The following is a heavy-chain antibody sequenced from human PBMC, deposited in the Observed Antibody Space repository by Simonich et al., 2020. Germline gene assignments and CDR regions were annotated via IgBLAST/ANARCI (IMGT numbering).Heavy chain of an antibody. D-gene: IGHD2-21*01. Sequence: QVQLVQSGAEVKKPGASVKVSCKASGNTFTGYCMHWVRQDPGQGLEWRGWINPNRGGTNYAQKFKGRGTMTRDTAISTAYMELSRLRSDDTAVYYCARNGLVGILKAFDIWGQGTMVTVSS. CDR2: INPNRGGT. J-gene: IGHJ3*02. CDR3: ARNGLVGILKAFDI. V-gene: IGHV1-2*02. CDR1: GNTFTGYC.